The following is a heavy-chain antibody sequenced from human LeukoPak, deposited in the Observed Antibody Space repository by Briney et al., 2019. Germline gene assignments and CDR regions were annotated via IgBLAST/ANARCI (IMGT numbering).Heavy chain of an antibody. Sequence: SETLSLTCTVSGSSISSYYWSWIRQPPGKGLEWIGYIDYTGSTNYYPSLKSRVTISVDTSKNQFSLKLGSVTAADTAVYYCARDGTIAAAGKYVFVYWGQGTLVTVSS. D-gene: IGHD6-13*01. CDR2: IDYTGST. J-gene: IGHJ4*02. CDR1: GSSISSYY. CDR3: ARDGTIAAAGKYVFVY. V-gene: IGHV4-59*12.